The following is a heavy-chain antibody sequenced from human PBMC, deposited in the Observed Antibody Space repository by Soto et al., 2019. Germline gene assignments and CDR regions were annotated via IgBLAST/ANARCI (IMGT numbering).Heavy chain of an antibody. CDR2: INHSGST. CDR1: GGSFSGYY. Sequence: SETLSLTCVVYGGSFSGYYWSWIRQPPGKGLEWIGEINHSGSTNYNPSLKSRVTISVDTSKNQFSLKLSSVTAADTAVYYCARGEVTYYDFWSGYFPRYYGMDVWGQGTTVTVSS. D-gene: IGHD3-3*01. CDR3: ARGEVTYYDFWSGYFPRYYGMDV. J-gene: IGHJ6*02. V-gene: IGHV4-34*01.